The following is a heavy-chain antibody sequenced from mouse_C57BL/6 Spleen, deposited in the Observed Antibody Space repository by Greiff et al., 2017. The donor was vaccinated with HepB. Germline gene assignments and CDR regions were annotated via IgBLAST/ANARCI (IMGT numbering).Heavy chain of an antibody. V-gene: IGHV6-6*01. CDR2: IRNKANNHAT. J-gene: IGHJ4*01. Sequence: EVQGVESGGGLVQPGGSMKLSCAASGFTFSDAWMDWVRQSPEKGLEWVAEIRNKANNHATYYAESVKGRFTISRDDSKSSVYLQMNSLRAEDTGIYYCTIYYDYYYAMDYWGQGTSVTVSS. CDR1: GFTFSDAW. CDR3: TIYYDYYYAMDY. D-gene: IGHD2-4*01.